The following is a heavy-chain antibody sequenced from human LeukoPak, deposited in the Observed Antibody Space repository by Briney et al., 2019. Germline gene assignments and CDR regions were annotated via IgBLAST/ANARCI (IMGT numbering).Heavy chain of an antibody. V-gene: IGHV1-69*04. D-gene: IGHD6-13*01. CDR1: GGTFSSYA. CDR3: ARDRRIPLAAAGPFDY. CDR2: IIPILGIA. Sequence: ASVKVSCKASGGTFSSYAISWVRQAPGQGLEWMGRIIPILGIANYAQKFQGRVTITADKSTSTAYMEPSSLRSEDTAVYYCARDRRIPLAAAGPFDYWGQGTLVTVSS. J-gene: IGHJ4*02.